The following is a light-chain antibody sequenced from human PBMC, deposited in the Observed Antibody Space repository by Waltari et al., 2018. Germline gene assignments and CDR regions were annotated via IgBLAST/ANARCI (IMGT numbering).Light chain of an antibody. V-gene: IGLV1-47*01. J-gene: IGLJ3*02. CDR3: AAWDDSLRGPV. CDR1: SSTPARNF. Sequence: QSLLPKAPSASGPPGQGAPILFSDSSSTPARNFLFWYRLLPGMAPKLLIFRNNQRPSGVPDRFSGSKSGTSASLAISGLRSEDEADYSCAAWDDSLRGPVFGTGTKLTVL. CDR2: RNN.